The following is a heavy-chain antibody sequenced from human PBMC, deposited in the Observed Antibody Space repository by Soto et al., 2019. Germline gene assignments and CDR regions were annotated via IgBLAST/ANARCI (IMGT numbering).Heavy chain of an antibody. D-gene: IGHD4-17*01. CDR2: ISGSGSRT. Sequence: EVQLLESGGGLVQPGGSLRLSCAASGFTFSSYVMSWVRQAPGKGLEWVSAISGSGSRTYYADSVKGRFTFSRDNSKKTLYLQMDSLRDEDTAVNFCAKGTYRDYVYWDHAFDIWGQGTMVTVSS. V-gene: IGHV3-23*01. J-gene: IGHJ3*02. CDR1: GFTFSSYV. CDR3: AKGTYRDYVYWDHAFDI.